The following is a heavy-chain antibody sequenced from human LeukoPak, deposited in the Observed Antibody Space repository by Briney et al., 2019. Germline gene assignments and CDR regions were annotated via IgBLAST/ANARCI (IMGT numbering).Heavy chain of an antibody. D-gene: IGHD3-22*01. CDR3: ARDLDYYDSSGYYYD. V-gene: IGHV1-8*01. CDR1: VYTFTTYD. J-gene: IGHJ4*02. Sequence: ASVKVSCKASVYTFTTYDINWVRQATGQGLEWMGWMNPNSGNTGYAHKFQGRVTMTINTSISTAYMELSSLRSEDTAVYYCARDLDYYDSSGYYYDWGQGTLVTVSS. CDR2: MNPNSGNT.